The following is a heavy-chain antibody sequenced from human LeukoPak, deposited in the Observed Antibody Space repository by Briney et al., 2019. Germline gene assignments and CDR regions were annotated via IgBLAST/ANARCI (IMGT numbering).Heavy chain of an antibody. CDR1: GGTFSSYA. V-gene: IGHV1-69*13. CDR3: ARVGSYGPPLNYYYGMDV. J-gene: IGHJ6*02. CDR2: IIPIFGTA. Sequence: SVKVSCTASGGTFSSYAISWVRQAPGQGLEWMGGIIPIFGTANYAQKFQGRVTITADESTSTAYMELSSLRSEDTAVYYCARVGSYGPPLNYYYGMDVWGQGTTVTVSS. D-gene: IGHD5-18*01.